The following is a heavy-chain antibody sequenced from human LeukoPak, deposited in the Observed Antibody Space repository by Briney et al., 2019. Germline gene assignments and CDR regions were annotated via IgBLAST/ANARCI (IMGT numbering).Heavy chain of an antibody. D-gene: IGHD1-1*01. Sequence: GESLTLSCAASGFTFGTYSMNWVRQAPGKGLEWVSSISSSSNYIYYADLVKGRFTISRDNAKNSLFLQMDSLRDEDTAVYYCARYWNDFYMDVGGKGTTVTVS. V-gene: IGHV3-21*01. CDR3: ARYWNDFYMDV. CDR2: ISSSSNYI. J-gene: IGHJ6*03. CDR1: GFTFGTYS.